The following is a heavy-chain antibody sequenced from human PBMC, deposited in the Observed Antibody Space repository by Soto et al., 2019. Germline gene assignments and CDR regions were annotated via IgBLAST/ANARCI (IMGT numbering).Heavy chain of an antibody. CDR2: ISAHNGNT. V-gene: IGHV1-18*01. D-gene: IGHD1-1*01. J-gene: IGHJ4*02. Sequence: QVHLVQSGAEVKKPGASVKVSCKASGYTFTSYGITWVRQAPGQGLEWMGWISAHNGNTDYAQKLQGRVIVTRGTSTSTAYMELRSLISDDTAVYYCARGRYGDYWGQGALVTVSS. CDR3: ARGRYGDY. CDR1: GYTFTSYG.